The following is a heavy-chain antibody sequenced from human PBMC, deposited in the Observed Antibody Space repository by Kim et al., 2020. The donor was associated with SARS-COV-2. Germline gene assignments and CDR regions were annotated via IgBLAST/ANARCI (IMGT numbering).Heavy chain of an antibody. Sequence: SETLSLTCAVYGGSFSGYYWSWIRQPPGKGLEWIGEINHSGSTNYNPSLKSRVTISVDTSKNQFSLKLSSVTAADTAVYYCAGYCSGGSCYSGNPPVAPPVLDYWGRGSLVGVS. CDR1: GGSFSGYY. CDR2: INHSGST. CDR3: AGYCSGGSCYSGNPPVAPPVLDY. J-gene: IGHJ4*02. D-gene: IGHD2-15*01. V-gene: IGHV4-34*01.